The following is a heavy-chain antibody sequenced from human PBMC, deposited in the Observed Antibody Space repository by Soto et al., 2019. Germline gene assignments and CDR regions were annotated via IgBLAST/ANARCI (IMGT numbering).Heavy chain of an antibody. D-gene: IGHD3-22*01. CDR2: ISAYNGNT. J-gene: IGHJ2*01. CDR1: GYTFTSYG. Sequence: ASVKVSCKASGYTFTSYGISWVRQAPGQGLEWMGWISAYNGNTNYAQKLQGRVTMTTDTSTSTAYMELRSLRSDDTAVFYFARVAVYYYDSSGYGYFDLWGRGTLVTVSS. V-gene: IGHV1-18*01. CDR3: ARVAVYYYDSSGYGYFDL.